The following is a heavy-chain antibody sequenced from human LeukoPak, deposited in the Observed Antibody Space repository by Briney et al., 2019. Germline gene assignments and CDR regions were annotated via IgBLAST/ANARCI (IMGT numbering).Heavy chain of an antibody. Sequence: GGSLRLSCVASGFTFSNYGMHWVRQAPGKGLEWVAVIWSDGGNKFYRDSVKGRFTISRDNSKNTLYLQMNSLSAEDTAVYYCAKGSTTSDYWGQGTLVTVSS. D-gene: IGHD2/OR15-2a*01. V-gene: IGHV3-33*06. J-gene: IGHJ4*02. CDR3: AKGSTTSDY. CDR1: GFTFSNYG. CDR2: IWSDGGNK.